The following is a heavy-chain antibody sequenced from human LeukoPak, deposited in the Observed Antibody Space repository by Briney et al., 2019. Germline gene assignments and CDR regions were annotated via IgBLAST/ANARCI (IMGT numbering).Heavy chain of an antibody. V-gene: IGHV4-39*01. J-gene: IGHJ5*02. CDR2: IYHSGIT. CDR3: ARHHATSNCFDP. CDR1: GDAIGSGTYY. Sequence: TSETLSLTCTVSGDAIGSGTYYWDWIRQAPGKGLEWIGNIYHSGITYYTPSFESRVTMTVDTSRNQFSLKLNSLTAADTAVYYCARHHATSNCFDPWGQGILVTVSS.